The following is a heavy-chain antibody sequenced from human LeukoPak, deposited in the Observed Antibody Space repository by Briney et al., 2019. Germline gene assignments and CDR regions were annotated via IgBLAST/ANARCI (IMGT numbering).Heavy chain of an antibody. CDR2: ISDGGDNT. J-gene: IGHJ5*02. CDR3: AKRGDFWSQVWFDP. Sequence: GESLRLSCAASGFTFSNYAMSWVRQAPGKGLEWVSVISDGGDNTDYADAMKGRFTISRDNSKNMMYLQMSSLRAEDTALYYCAKRGDFWSQVWFDPWGQGTLVTVSP. V-gene: IGHV3-23*01. D-gene: IGHD3-3*01. CDR1: GFTFSNYA.